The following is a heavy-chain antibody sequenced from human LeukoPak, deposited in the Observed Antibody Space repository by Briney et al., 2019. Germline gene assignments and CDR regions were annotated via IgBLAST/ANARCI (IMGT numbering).Heavy chain of an antibody. CDR1: GFTFSSYG. Sequence: GGSLRLSCAASGFTFSSYGMHWVRQAPGKGLEWVAFIRYDGSNKYYADSVKGRFTISRDNSKNTLYLQMNSLRAEDTAVYYCAKDGKYGSGSLDYWGQGTLVTDPS. J-gene: IGHJ4*02. CDR3: AKDGKYGSGSLDY. CDR2: IRYDGSNK. D-gene: IGHD3-10*01. V-gene: IGHV3-30*02.